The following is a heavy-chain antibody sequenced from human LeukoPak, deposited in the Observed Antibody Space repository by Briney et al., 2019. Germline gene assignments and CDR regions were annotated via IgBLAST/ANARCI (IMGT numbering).Heavy chain of an antibody. CDR2: ISGSGDNT. D-gene: IGHD3-10*01. J-gene: IGHJ5*02. Sequence: GGSLRLSCAASGVIFSNFAMSWVRQAPGKGLEWVSVISGSGDNTHYADSVKGRFTISRDNSKNTLYLLMSSLRAEDTAMYYCVKDYRKNNYYGSGSSPFDPWGQGTLVTVSS. CDR1: GVIFSNFA. CDR3: VKDYRKNNYYGSGSSPFDP. V-gene: IGHV3-23*01.